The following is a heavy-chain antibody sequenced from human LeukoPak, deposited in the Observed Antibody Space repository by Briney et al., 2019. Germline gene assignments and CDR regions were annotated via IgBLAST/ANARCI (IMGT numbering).Heavy chain of an antibody. CDR3: ARDPLYYYGSGSYGRFDY. V-gene: IGHV4-38-2*02. CDR1: GYSISSGYY. CDR2: IYHSGST. D-gene: IGHD3-10*01. Sequence: PSETLPLTCTVSGYSISSGYYWGWIRQPPGKGLEWIGSIYHSGSTYYNPSLKSRVTISVDTSKNQFSLKLSSVTAADTAVYYCARDPLYYYGSGSYGRFDYWGQGTLVTVSS. J-gene: IGHJ4*02.